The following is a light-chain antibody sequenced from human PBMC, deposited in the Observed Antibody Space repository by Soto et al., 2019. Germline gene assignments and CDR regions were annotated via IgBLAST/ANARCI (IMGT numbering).Light chain of an antibody. CDR1: RSVGTS. CDR3: QQRSNWLYT. J-gene: IGKJ2*01. V-gene: IGKV3-11*01. CDR2: DAS. Sequence: EVVLTQSPATLSLSPGERATLSCRASRSVGTSLAWYQQKPGQAPRLLIYDASSRASGIPARFSGSGSGTDFTLTISSLEPEGFAVYYCQQRSNWLYTFGQGTKLEIK.